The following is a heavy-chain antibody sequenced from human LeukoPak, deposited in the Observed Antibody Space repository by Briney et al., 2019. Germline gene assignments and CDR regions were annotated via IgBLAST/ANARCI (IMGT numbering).Heavy chain of an antibody. CDR3: AKDIGRDYGDYGTNHYYYMDV. Sequence: GESLRLSCAASAFIFDNYAMHWVRQAPGKGLEWVSLITWNGLSTYYADSVKGRFTIFRDNRKNSLYLQMNSLRAEDTALYYCAKDIGRDYGDYGTNHYYYMDVWGKGTTVTVSS. CDR1: AFIFDNYA. D-gene: IGHD4-17*01. CDR2: ITWNGLST. V-gene: IGHV3-43D*03. J-gene: IGHJ6*03.